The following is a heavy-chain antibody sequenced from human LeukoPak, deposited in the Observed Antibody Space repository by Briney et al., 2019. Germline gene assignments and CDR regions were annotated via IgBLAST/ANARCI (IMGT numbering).Heavy chain of an antibody. CDR2: TSYDGNSK. CDR3: ARGSTGIFDAFDM. J-gene: IGHJ3*02. V-gene: IGHV3-30-3*01. D-gene: IGHD2-15*01. Sequence: GGSLRLSCAASGFIFCNYAMQWVRQAPGKGLEWVAATSYDGNSKYYTDSVKGRFTISKDNSKNTLYLQMNSLGDEDTAMYHCARGSTGIFDAFDMWGQGTIVTVTS. CDR1: GFIFCNYA.